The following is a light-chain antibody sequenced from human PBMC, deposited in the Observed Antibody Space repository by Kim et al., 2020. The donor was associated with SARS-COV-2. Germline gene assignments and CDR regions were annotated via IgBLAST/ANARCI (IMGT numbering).Light chain of an antibody. CDR3: QSSDNTNLV. Sequence: GKTLIISCTRSSGSIATNYVQWYRQRPGSAPTTLIYENNERPSGVPDRFSGSINRSSNSASLTISGLQTEDEADYYCQSSDNTNLVFGGGTQLTVL. V-gene: IGLV6-57*03. J-gene: IGLJ2*01. CDR1: SGSIATNY. CDR2: ENN.